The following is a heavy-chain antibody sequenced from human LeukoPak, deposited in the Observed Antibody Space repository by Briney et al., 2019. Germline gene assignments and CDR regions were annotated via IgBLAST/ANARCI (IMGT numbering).Heavy chain of an antibody. J-gene: IGHJ4*02. CDR1: GFTFSSYA. D-gene: IGHD4-17*01. CDR3: ATPPTVTRNY. CDR2: INGNGGRT. V-gene: IGHV3-23*01. Sequence: GGSLRLSRAASGFTFSSYAMSWVRQAPGKGLEWVSSINGNGGRTYYADSVKGRCTISRDNSKNTLFLQMNSLRAEDTAVYYCATPPTVTRNYWGQGTLVTVSS.